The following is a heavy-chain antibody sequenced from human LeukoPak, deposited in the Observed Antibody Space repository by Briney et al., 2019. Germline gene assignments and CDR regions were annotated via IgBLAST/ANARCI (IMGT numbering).Heavy chain of an antibody. V-gene: IGHV3-23*01. Sequence: PGGSLRLSCAAAGSTFSSDAISWARQPPGKGLEWVSGISGSDGSTNYADSVKGRFTISRDNSKNTLYLQMNSLRAEDTAVYYCAKDRLYTIFGVVRNYFDYGGQGTLVTVSS. J-gene: IGHJ4*02. CDR3: AKDRLYTIFGVVRNYFDY. D-gene: IGHD3-3*01. CDR2: ISGSDGST. CDR1: GSTFSSDA.